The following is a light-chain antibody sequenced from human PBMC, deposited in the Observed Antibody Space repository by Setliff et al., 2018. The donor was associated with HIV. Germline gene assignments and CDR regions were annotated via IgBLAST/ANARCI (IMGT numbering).Light chain of an antibody. CDR2: TNS. V-gene: IGLV1-44*01. J-gene: IGLJ1*01. Sequence: VLTQSPSVSGTPGQRVTISCSGSNSNIGTTTVNWYQRLPGAAPKLLIYTNSHRPSGVPDRFSGSKSGTSASLAISGLQSGDEAEYYCASWDDSLKVYVFGSGTKVTVL. CDR1: NSNIGTTT. CDR3: ASWDDSLKVYV.